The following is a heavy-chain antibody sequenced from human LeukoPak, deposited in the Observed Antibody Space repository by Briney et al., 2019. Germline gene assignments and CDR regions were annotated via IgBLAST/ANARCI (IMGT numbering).Heavy chain of an antibody. CDR2: IYYSGST. CDR1: GGSISSYY. D-gene: IGHD6-13*01. J-gene: IGHJ5*02. V-gene: IGHV4-59*01. CDR3: ARQRASIAAAGTWFDP. Sequence: PSETLSLTCTVSGGSISSYYWSWIRQPPGKGLEWLGYIYYSGSTNYNPSLKSRVTISVDTSKNQFSLKLSSVTAADTAVYYCARQRASIAAAGTWFDPWGQGTLVTVSS.